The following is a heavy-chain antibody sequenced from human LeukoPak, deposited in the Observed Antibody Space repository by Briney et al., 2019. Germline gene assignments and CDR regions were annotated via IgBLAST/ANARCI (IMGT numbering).Heavy chain of an antibody. J-gene: IGHJ5*02. D-gene: IGHD6-13*01. CDR1: GGSISSGDYY. CDR3: ARDLGYSSSRVENWFDP. V-gene: IGHV4-61*08. CDR2: IYYSGST. Sequence: PSETLSLTCTVSGGSISSGDYYWSWIRQPPGKGLEWIGYIYYSGSTNYNPSLKSRVTISVDTSKNQFSLKLSSVTAADTAVYYCARDLGYSSSRVENWFDPWGQGTLVTVSS.